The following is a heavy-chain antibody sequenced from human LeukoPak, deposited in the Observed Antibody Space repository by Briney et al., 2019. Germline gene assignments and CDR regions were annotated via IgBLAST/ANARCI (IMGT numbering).Heavy chain of an antibody. V-gene: IGHV3-23*01. CDR1: GFTFSSYA. Sequence: GGSLRLSCAASGFTFSSYAMNWVRQAPGKGLERVSAISGSGSTTYYADSVKGRFTISRDNSKNTLYLQMNSLRAEDTAVYYCTRDTSGSYNSWGQGTLVTVSS. D-gene: IGHD1-26*01. J-gene: IGHJ5*02. CDR3: TRDTSGSYNS. CDR2: ISGSGSTT.